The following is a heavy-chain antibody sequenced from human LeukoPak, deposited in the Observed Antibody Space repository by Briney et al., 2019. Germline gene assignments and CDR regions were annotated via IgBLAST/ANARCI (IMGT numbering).Heavy chain of an antibody. J-gene: IGHJ4*02. CDR1: GDSISGSY. CDR2: IYYSGST. D-gene: IGHD3-16*01. CDR3: ARDLRAAY. V-gene: IGHV4-59*01. Sequence: PSETLSLTCTVSGDSISGSYWSWIRQPPGKGLEWIGYIYYSGSTNYNPSLKSRVTISVDTSKNQFSLKLSSVTAADTAVYYCARDLRAAYWGQGTLVTVSS.